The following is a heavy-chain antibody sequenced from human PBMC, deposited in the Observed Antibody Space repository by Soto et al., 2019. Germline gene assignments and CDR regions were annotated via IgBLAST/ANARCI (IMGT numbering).Heavy chain of an antibody. CDR3: ATTYDGNTAFPYYFDY. J-gene: IGHJ4*02. D-gene: IGHD3-22*01. Sequence: GPSVKVSCKASGATLISYAISWVVQAPGQGLEWMGGIIPVFGTENYAQKFQGRVTITADESTSTAYMELSGLRSDDTAVYYCATTYDGNTAFPYYFDYWGQGTLVTVSS. V-gene: IGHV1-69*13. CDR1: GATLISYA. CDR2: IIPVFGTE.